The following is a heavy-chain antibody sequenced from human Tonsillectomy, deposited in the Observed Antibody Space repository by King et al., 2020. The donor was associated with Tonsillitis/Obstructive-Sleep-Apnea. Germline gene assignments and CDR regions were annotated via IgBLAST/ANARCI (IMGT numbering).Heavy chain of an antibody. CDR3: TAPRITIFGVVIDNWFDP. J-gene: IGHJ5*02. V-gene: IGHV3-15*01. D-gene: IGHD3-3*01. CDR1: GFTFSNAW. CDR2: IKSKTDGGTT. Sequence: VQLVESGGGLVKPGGSLRLSCAASGFTFSNAWMSWVRQAPGKGLEWVGRIKSKTDGGTTDYAAPVKGRVTISRDDSKNTLYLQMNSLKTEDTAVYYCTAPRITIFGVVIDNWFDPWGQGTPVTVSS.